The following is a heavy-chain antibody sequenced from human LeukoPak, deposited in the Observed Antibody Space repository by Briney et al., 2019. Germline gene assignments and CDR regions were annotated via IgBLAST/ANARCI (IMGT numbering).Heavy chain of an antibody. CDR1: GFTFSSYS. CDR3: ARDRGLGVYTPDY. J-gene: IGHJ4*02. D-gene: IGHD3-10*01. CDR2: IRSSSSYI. V-gene: IGHV3-21*01. Sequence: PGGSLRLSCGASGFTFSSYSMNWVRQAPGKGLEWVSSIRSSSSYIYYADSVKGRFTISRDNAKNSLYLQMNSLRAEDTAVYYCARDRGLGVYTPDYWGQGTLVTVSS.